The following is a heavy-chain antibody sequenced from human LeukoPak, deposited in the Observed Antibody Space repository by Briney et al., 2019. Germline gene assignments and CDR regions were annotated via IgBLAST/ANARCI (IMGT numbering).Heavy chain of an antibody. CDR2: MNPNSGNT. J-gene: IGHJ4*02. V-gene: IGHV1-8*01. Sequence: ASVKVSCKASGYTFTSYDINWARQATGQGLEWMGWMNPNSGNTGYAQKFQGRVTMTRNTSISTAYMELSSLRSEDTAVYYCARVPSGYKRGYYFDYWGQGTLVTVSS. D-gene: IGHD5-24*01. CDR3: ARVPSGYKRGYYFDY. CDR1: GYTFTSYD.